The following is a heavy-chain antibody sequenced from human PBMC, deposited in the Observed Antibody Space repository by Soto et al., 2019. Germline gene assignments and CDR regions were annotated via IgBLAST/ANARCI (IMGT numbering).Heavy chain of an antibody. D-gene: IGHD2-15*01. CDR2: INPNSGGT. J-gene: IGHJ6*02. CDR1: GYTFTGYY. Sequence: ASVKVSCKASGYTFTGYYMHWVRQAPGQGLEWMGWINPNSGGTSYAQKFQGRVTMTRDTSISTAYMELSRLRSDDTAVYYCARDLGGNGGYYYYGMDVWGQGTTVTVS. V-gene: IGHV1-2*02. CDR3: ARDLGGNGGYYYYGMDV.